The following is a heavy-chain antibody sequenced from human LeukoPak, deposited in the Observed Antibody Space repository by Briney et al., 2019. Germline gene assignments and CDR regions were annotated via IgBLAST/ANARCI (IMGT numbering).Heavy chain of an antibody. CDR3: AKVGYSYGIDY. CDR1: GFTFSNAW. V-gene: IGHV3-23*01. Sequence: GGSLRLSCAASGFTFSNAWMSWVRQAPGKGLEWVSAISGSGGSTYYADSVKGRFTISRDNSKNTLYLQMNSLRAEDTAVYYCAKVGYSYGIDYWGQGTLVTVSS. D-gene: IGHD5-18*01. J-gene: IGHJ4*02. CDR2: ISGSGGST.